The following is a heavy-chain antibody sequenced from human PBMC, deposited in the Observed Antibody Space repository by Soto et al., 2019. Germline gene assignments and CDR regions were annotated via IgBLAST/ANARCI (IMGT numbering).Heavy chain of an antibody. CDR1: GFTFSSYA. V-gene: IGHV3-30-3*01. D-gene: IGHD6-13*01. Sequence: QVQLVESGGGVVQPGRSLRLSCAASGFTFSSYAMHWVRQAPGKGLEWVAVISYDGSNKYYADSVKGRFTISRDNSTNTLYLQMNSLRAEDTAVYYCASTAPIAAAGTGGWFDPWGQGTLVTVSS. J-gene: IGHJ5*02. CDR3: ASTAPIAAAGTGGWFDP. CDR2: ISYDGSNK.